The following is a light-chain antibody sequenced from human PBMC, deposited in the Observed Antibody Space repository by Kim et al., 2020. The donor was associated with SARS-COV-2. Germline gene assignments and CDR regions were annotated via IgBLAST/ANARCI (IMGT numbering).Light chain of an antibody. CDR3: QQSYRTPHT. J-gene: IGKJ2*01. Sequence: DIRMTQSPSSLSASVGDRVTITCRASQTIGRFLNWYQQKPGKAPKLVIYAASSLQSGVPSRFSGSGSGTDFTLTISSLQPEDFATYYCQQSYRTPHTFGQGNKLEI. V-gene: IGKV1-39*01. CDR1: QTIGRF. CDR2: AAS.